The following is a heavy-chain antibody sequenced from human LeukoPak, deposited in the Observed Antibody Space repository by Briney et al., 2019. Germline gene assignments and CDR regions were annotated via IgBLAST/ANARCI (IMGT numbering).Heavy chain of an antibody. V-gene: IGHV1-24*01. CDR2: FDPENAEI. Sequence: ASEKGSCKLSGSSLHDLTIQRVRQAGTKGREGMAGFDPENAEIVYAQKFQGRVTMTEDTSTDTAYLELASLAPHDTALYFSAPRGSEFWSVFTHGGEGPLVTVSS. D-gene: IGHD3-3*01. CDR3: APRGSEFWSVFTH. J-gene: IGHJ1*01. CDR1: GSSLHDLT.